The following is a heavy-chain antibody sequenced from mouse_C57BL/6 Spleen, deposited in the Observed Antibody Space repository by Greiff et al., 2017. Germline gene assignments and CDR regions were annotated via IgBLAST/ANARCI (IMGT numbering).Heavy chain of an antibody. J-gene: IGHJ3*01. CDR1: GFTFSDYG. Sequence: EVMLVESGGGLVKPGGSLKLSCAASGFTFSDYGMHWVRQAPEKGLEWVAYISSGSSTIYYADTVKGRFTISRDNAKNTLFLQMTSLRSEDTAMYYCAGGLRRGGAWFAYWGQGTLVTVSA. CDR2: ISSGSSTI. V-gene: IGHV5-17*01. D-gene: IGHD2-12*01. CDR3: AGGLRRGGAWFAY.